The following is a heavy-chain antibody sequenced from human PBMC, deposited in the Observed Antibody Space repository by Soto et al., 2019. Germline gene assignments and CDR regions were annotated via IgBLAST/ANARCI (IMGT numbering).Heavy chain of an antibody. CDR1: GFTFSSYS. V-gene: IGHV3-48*01. J-gene: IGHJ5*02. Sequence: GGSLRLSCAASGFTFSSYSMNWVRQAPGKGLEWVSYISSSSSTIYYADSVKGRFTISRDNAKNSLYLQMNSLRAEDTAVYYCARDCPLESACNWFDPWGQGTLVTVSS. CDR3: ARDCPLESACNWFDP. D-gene: IGHD3-3*01. CDR2: ISSSSSTI.